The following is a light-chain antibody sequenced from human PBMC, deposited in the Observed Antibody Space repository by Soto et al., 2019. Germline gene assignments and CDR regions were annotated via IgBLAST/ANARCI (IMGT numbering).Light chain of an antibody. V-gene: IGKV3-20*01. CDR3: QQYTGPPTT. J-gene: IGKJ5*01. Sequence: EIILTQSPYTLALSPGERATLSCRASQTVSSNYLAWCQQRPGQAPRLLIYRASTRAAGIPERFSGSGSGTDFTLTITRLEPEDSEVYFCQQYTGPPTTFGQGTRLEIK. CDR1: QTVSSNY. CDR2: RAS.